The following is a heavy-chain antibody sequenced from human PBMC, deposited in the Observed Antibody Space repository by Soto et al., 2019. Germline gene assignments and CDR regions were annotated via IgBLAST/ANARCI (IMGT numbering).Heavy chain of an antibody. CDR3: AGDVRMWFRQLTTVAHGYSGLNV. V-gene: IGHV4-31*03. Sequence: QVQLQESGPGLVKPSQTLSLTCTVSGGSISSGGYYWTWIRQHPEKGLEWIGYIYYSGSTHYNPYRWSRATFSADTSNTQGSLNHTFATGPDTALYYRAGDVRMWFRQLTTVAHGYSGLNVWDQGTTVTVSS. J-gene: IGHJ6*02. CDR1: GGSISSGGYY. CDR2: IYYSGST. D-gene: IGHD4-4*01.